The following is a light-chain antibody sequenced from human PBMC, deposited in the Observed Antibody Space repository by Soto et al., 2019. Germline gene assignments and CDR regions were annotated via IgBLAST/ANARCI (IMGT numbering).Light chain of an antibody. Sequence: EIVLTQSPATLSSFPGDRVTLSCRASQAVNTRLAWYQHKPGQAPRLLIYLASNRAAGVPARFSGSGSGTDCTLTISNVEPEDDAVYYWHQRQSWPRTFGQGTTVDIK. CDR1: QAVNTR. CDR3: HQRQSWPRT. CDR2: LAS. V-gene: IGKV3-11*01. J-gene: IGKJ1*01.